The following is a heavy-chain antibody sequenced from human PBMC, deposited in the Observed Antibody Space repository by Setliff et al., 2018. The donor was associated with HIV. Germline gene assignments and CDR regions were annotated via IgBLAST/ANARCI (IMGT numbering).Heavy chain of an antibody. CDR3: ATMPYADTSPFTYSSSWYVPFDY. CDR1: GCTLTELS. CDR2: FDPEDGET. Sequence: ASVKVSCKVSGCTLTELSMHWVRQAPGKGLEWMGGFDPEDGETIYAQKFQGRVTMTEDTSTDTAYMELSSLRSEDTAVYYCATMPYADTSPFTYSSSWYVPFDYWGQGTLVTVSS. V-gene: IGHV1-24*01. D-gene: IGHD6-13*01. J-gene: IGHJ4*02.